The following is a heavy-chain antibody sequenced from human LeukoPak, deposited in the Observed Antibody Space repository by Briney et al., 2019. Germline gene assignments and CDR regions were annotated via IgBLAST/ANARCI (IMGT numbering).Heavy chain of an antibody. CDR1: GGSFSGYY. CDR2: INHSGST. Sequence: SETLSLTCAVYGGSFSGYYWSWIRQPPGKGLEWIGEINHSGSTNYNPSLKSRVTISVDTSKNQFSLKLSSVTAADTAVYYCARGLPGFGDILTGYGYWGQGTQVTVSS. J-gene: IGHJ4*02. V-gene: IGHV4-34*01. D-gene: IGHD3-9*01. CDR3: ARGLPGFGDILTGYGY.